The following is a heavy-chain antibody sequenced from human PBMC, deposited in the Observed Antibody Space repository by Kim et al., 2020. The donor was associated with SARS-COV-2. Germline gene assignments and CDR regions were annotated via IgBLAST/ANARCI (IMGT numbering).Heavy chain of an antibody. J-gene: IGHJ5*02. CDR3: ARVRWQLGPGGYPYNWFDP. D-gene: IGHD2-15*01. Sequence: GRFTISRDNAKNSLYLQMNSLRAEDTAVYYCARVRWQLGPGGYPYNWFDPWGQGTLVTVSS. V-gene: IGHV3-48*03.